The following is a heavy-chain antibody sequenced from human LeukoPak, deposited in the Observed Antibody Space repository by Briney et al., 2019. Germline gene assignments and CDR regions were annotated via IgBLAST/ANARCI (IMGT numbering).Heavy chain of an antibody. J-gene: IGHJ4*02. Sequence: GGSLRLSCVVSGFIASSNCMTWVRQAPGKGLDWISLIYSGGSTYYADSVMGRFTISRDNSKTTLFLQMNSLKAEDTAVYYCATGGRSGVALEQWGQGTLVTVSS. CDR2: IYSGGST. CDR1: GFIASSNC. V-gene: IGHV3-53*01. D-gene: IGHD1/OR15-1a*01. CDR3: ATGGRSGVALEQ.